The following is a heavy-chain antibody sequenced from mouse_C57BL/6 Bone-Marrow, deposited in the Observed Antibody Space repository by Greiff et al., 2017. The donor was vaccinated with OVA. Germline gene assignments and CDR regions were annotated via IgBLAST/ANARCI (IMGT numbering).Heavy chain of an antibody. Sequence: VQGVESGPELVKPGASVKISCKASGYTFTDYYINWVKQRPGQGLEWIGWIYPGSGNTKYNEKFKGKATLTVDTSSSTAYMQLSSLTSEDSAVYFCARVYYYGSPYFDYWGQGTTLTVSS. CDR1: GYTFTDYY. CDR3: ARVYYYGSPYFDY. CDR2: IYPGSGNT. J-gene: IGHJ2*01. D-gene: IGHD1-1*01. V-gene: IGHV1-84*01.